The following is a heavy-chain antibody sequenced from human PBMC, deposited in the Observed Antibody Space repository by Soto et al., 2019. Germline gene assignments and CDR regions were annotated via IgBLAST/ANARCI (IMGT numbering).Heavy chain of an antibody. V-gene: IGHV4-39*01. CDR2: IYYSGST. Sequence: SETLSLTCTVSGGSISSSSYYWGWIRQPPGKGLEWSGSIYYSGSTYYNPSLKSRVTISVDTSKNQFSLKLSSVTAADTAVYYCARRGIAARYYHYYMDVWGKGTTVTVSS. D-gene: IGHD6-6*01. J-gene: IGHJ6*03. CDR1: GGSISSSSYY. CDR3: ARRGIAARYYHYYMDV.